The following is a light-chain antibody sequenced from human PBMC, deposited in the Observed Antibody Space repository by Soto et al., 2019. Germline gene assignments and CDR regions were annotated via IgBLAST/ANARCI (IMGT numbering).Light chain of an antibody. Sequence: EILLTQSPCTLALSPGERATLSCRASQSVSSSYLAWYPQKPGQAPRLLIYGASSRATGIPARFSGSGSGTEFTLTISSLQSEDFELYYCQQYNNWLWTFGQGTKVDI. CDR1: QSVSSSY. V-gene: IGKV3-15*01. CDR3: QQYNNWLWT. CDR2: GAS. J-gene: IGKJ1*01.